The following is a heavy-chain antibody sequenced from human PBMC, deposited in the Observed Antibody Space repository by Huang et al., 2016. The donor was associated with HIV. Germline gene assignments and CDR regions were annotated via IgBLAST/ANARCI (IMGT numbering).Heavy chain of an antibody. CDR1: GNTFTSFH. Sequence: QVHLVQSGAEVREPGASVKVSCRPSGNTFTSFHVHWVRQAPGQGLEGMGKIIAGGGSTTYAEKFQGRISMTRDRSTGTIVLELRSLRSEDTAMYYCARVQPPHGRNPLDIWGQGTLITVSS. V-gene: IGHV1-46*03. CDR2: IIAGGGST. CDR3: ARVQPPHGRNPLDI. J-gene: IGHJ3*02.